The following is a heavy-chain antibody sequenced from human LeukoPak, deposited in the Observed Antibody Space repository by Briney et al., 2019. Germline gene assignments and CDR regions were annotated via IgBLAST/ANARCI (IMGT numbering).Heavy chain of an antibody. CDR1: GGSISSYY. Sequence: SETLSLTCTVSGGSISSYYWSWIRQPAGKGLEWIGRIYTSGSTNYNPSLKSRVTMSVDTSKNQFSLKLSSVTAADTAVYYCARERYLSSSFNFFGVSSNYYYYMDVWGKGTTVTISS. D-gene: IGHD3-10*01. CDR2: IYTSGST. CDR3: ARERYLSSSFNFFGVSSNYYYYMDV. V-gene: IGHV4-4*07. J-gene: IGHJ6*03.